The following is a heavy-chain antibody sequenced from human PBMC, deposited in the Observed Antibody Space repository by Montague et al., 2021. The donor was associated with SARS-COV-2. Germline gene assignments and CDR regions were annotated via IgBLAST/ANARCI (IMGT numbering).Heavy chain of an antibody. CDR1: GASINSYS. CDR2: IYSSGIT. J-gene: IGHJ4*02. Sequence: SETLSLTCTVSGASINSYSWSWIRQPPGKGLEWIGHIYSSGITNYSPSLKSRVTISLDTSKSQFSLKLRSVTAADTAVYYCARRVVYSSDRSWFYFDYWGQGTLDTVSS. CDR3: ARRVVYSSDRSWFYFDY. V-gene: IGHV4-59*08. D-gene: IGHD6-25*01.